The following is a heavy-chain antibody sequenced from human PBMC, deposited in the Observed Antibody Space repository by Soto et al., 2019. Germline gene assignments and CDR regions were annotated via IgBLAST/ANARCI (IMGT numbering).Heavy chain of an antibody. V-gene: IGHV3-30*18. CDR2: ISYNGSNK. J-gene: IGHJ3*02. D-gene: IGHD3-3*01. CDR1: GFTFSSYG. Sequence: QVQLVESGGGVVQPGRSLRLSCAASGFTFSSYGMHWVRRAPGKGLEWVAVISYNGSNKYYADSVKGRFTISRDNSKNTLYLQMNSLRAEDTAVYYCANLQYYDFLSGYYPIGGGDAFDIWGQGTMVTVSS. CDR3: ANLQYYDFLSGYYPIGGGDAFDI.